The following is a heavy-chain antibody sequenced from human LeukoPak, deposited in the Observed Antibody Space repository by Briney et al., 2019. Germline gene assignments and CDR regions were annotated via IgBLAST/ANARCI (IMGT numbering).Heavy chain of an antibody. V-gene: IGHV3-7*01. D-gene: IGHD6-19*01. J-gene: IGHJ4*02. CDR1: RFTFSAYW. Sequence: PGGSLRLSCAASRFTFSAYWMTWVRQAPGKGLEWVANIKQDGSEKYYVDSVKGRFTISRDNAKNSLYLQMNSLRAEDTAVYYCARAVGIAVAGDFDYWGQGTLVTVSS. CDR3: ARAVGIAVAGDFDY. CDR2: IKQDGSEK.